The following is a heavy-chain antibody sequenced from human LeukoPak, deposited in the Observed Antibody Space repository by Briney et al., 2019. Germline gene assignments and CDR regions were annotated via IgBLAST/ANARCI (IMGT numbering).Heavy chain of an antibody. V-gene: IGHV3-7*01. J-gene: IGHJ5*02. CDR3: ARDRSPGWFDP. Sequence: GGSLRLSCAASGFRFNTFWMSWVRQAPGKGLEWVANIKQDGNEKYYADSVKGRFTISRDNGKNSLDLQMNSLRAEDTAVYYCARDRSPGWFDPWGQGTLVTVSS. CDR1: GFRFNTFW. CDR2: IKQDGNEK.